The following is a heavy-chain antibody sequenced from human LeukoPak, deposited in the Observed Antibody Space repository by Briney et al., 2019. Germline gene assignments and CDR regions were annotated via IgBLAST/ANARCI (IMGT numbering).Heavy chain of an antibody. CDR3: ARAAIAAAGTIRYFDY. D-gene: IGHD6-13*01. J-gene: IGHJ4*02. Sequence: ASVKVSCKASGYTFTGYYMHWVRQAPGQGLEWMGIINPSGGSTSYAQKFQGRVTMTRDTSTSTVYMELSSLRSEDTAVYYCARAAIAAAGTIRYFDYWGQGTLATVSS. CDR2: INPSGGST. V-gene: IGHV1-46*01. CDR1: GYTFTGYY.